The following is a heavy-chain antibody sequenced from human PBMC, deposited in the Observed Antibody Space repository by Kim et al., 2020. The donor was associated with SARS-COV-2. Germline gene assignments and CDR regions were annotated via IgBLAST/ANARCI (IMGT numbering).Heavy chain of an antibody. CDR2: IYYSGST. Sequence: SETLSLTCTVSGGSISSYYWSWIRQPPGKGLEWIGYIYYSGSTNYNPSLKSRVTISVDTSKNQFSLKLSSVTAADTAVYYCATGARDYYGSGSPYSNYYYYYMDVWGKGTTVTVSS. D-gene: IGHD3-10*01. J-gene: IGHJ6*03. CDR1: GGSISSYY. V-gene: IGHV4-59*08. CDR3: ATGARDYYGSGSPYSNYYYYYMDV.